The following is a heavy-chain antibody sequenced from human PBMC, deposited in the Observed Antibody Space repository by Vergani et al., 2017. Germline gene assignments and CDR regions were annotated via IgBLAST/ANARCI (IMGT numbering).Heavy chain of an antibody. CDR3: ARVNTETNGHLYYYYYMDV. CDR2: IDHTGRH. D-gene: IGHD4-11*01. V-gene: IGHV4-34*01. J-gene: IGHJ6*03. Sequence: QVQLQQWGGGLLKPSETLSLTCVVTGGSFTSYHWTWIRQSPGGGLEWVGDIDHTGRHDYNPSLKSRLTMSVEKSPNQFSLTLNSVTATDTTIYFCARVNTETNGHLYYYYYMDVWGQGTAVTVS. CDR1: GGSFTSYH.